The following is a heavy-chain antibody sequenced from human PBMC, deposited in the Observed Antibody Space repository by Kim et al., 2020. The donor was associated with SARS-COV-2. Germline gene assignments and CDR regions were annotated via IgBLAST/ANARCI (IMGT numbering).Heavy chain of an antibody. D-gene: IGHD3-9*01. CDR3: ARRSVVGYYDWSRFDP. CDR2: INHSGST. Sequence: SETLSLTCAVYGGSFSGYYWSWIRQPPGKGLEWIGEINHSGSTNYNPSLKSRVTISVDTSKNQFSLKLSSVTAADTAVYYCARRSVVGYYDWSRFDPWGQGTLVTVSS. CDR1: GGSFSGYY. V-gene: IGHV4-34*01. J-gene: IGHJ5*02.